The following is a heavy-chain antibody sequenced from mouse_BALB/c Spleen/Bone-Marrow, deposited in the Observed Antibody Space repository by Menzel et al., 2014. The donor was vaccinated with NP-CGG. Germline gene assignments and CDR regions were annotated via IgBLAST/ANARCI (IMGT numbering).Heavy chain of an antibody. V-gene: IGHV4-1*02. CDR2: INPDSSTI. J-gene: IGHJ2*01. CDR1: GFDFSRYW. Sequence: EVNVVESGGGLVQPGGSLKLSCAASGFDFSRYWMSWVRQAPGKGLEWIGEINPDSSTINYTPSLKDKFIISRDNAKKTLALQMSRVRSEDAGLYYCARCGYYGFLHYWGQGTTLTVSS. CDR3: ARCGYYGFLHY. D-gene: IGHD1-1*01.